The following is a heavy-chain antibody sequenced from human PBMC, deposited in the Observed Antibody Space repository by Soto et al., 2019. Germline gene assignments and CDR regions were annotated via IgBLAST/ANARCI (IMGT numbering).Heavy chain of an antibody. J-gene: IGHJ4*02. V-gene: IGHV4-31*03. D-gene: IGHD3-10*01. CDR2: IYYNGTT. CDR3: TRDAPLWFGEQSQ. Sequence: SETLSLTCTVIGGSIRSPNFSWSWIRQHPGKGPEWIGNIYYNGTTTYSPSLESRLTISLDPSKNQFSLTLKSVTAADTAVYYCTRDAPLWFGEQSQWGQGTLVTVSS. CDR1: GGSIRSPNFS.